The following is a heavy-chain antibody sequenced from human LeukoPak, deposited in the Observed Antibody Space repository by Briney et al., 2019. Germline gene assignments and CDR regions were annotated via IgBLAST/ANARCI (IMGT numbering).Heavy chain of an antibody. CDR1: GYTFTSYD. V-gene: IGHV1-2*02. CDR2: INPNSGGT. J-gene: IGHJ4*02. D-gene: IGHD3-22*01. Sequence: GASVKVSCKASGYTFTSYDINWVRQAPGQGLEWMGWINPNSGGTNYAQKFQGRVTMTRDTSISTAYMELSRLRSDDTAVYYCASIRHSSGFDYWGQGTLVTVSS. CDR3: ASIRHSSGFDY.